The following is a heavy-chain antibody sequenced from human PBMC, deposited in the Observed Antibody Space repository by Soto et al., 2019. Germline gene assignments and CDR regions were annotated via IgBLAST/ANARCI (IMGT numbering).Heavy chain of an antibody. D-gene: IGHD3-16*02. J-gene: IGHJ6*02. Sequence: QVQLQESGPGLVKPSQTLSLTCTVSGGSISSGGYYWSSIRQHPGKGLEWLGDIYYSGSTYYNPSLKSRVTISVDTSKNQFTLKLSSVTAADTAVDYCARDLRSLLGGMDVWGQGTTVTVSS. V-gene: IGHV4-31*03. CDR2: IYYSGST. CDR1: GGSISSGGYY. CDR3: ARDLRSLLGGMDV.